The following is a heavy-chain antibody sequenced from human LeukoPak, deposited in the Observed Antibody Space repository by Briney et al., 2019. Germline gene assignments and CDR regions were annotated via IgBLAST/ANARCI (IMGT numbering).Heavy chain of an antibody. V-gene: IGHV4-59*01. Sequence: SETLSLTCTVSGGSISSYYWSWIRQPPGKGLEWIGYIYYSGSTNYNPSLKSRVTISVDTSKNQFSLKLSSVTAADTAVYYCARGDYGGRSPFDYWGQGTLVTVSS. CDR3: ARGDYGGRSPFDY. J-gene: IGHJ4*02. D-gene: IGHD4-23*01. CDR1: GGSISSYY. CDR2: IYYSGST.